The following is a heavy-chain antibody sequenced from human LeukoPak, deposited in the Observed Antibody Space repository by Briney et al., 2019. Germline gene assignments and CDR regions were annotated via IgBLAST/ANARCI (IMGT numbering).Heavy chain of an antibody. CDR1: GFTFSSYS. V-gene: IGHV3-21*01. J-gene: IGHJ4*02. Sequence: PGGSLRLSCAASGFTFSSYSMNWVRQAPGKGLEWVSSISSSSSYIYYADSVKGRFTISRDNAKNSLYLQMNSLRAEDTAVYYCVSRLRRITMIVGYDYWGQGTLVTVSS. CDR3: VSRLRRITMIVGYDY. D-gene: IGHD3-22*01. CDR2: ISSSSSYI.